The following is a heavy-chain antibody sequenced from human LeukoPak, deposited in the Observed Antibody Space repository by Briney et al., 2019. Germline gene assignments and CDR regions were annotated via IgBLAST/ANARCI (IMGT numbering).Heavy chain of an antibody. CDR3: TKNQWGSATHFDF. D-gene: IGHD3-16*01. V-gene: IGHV3-23*01. J-gene: IGHJ4*02. CDR1: GFTFRDYA. Sequence: GGYLGLSCAASGFTFRDYAMTWVRQAPGKGLEWVSTISGSTLSTYYAVSVKGRFTISRDNSNNTLYLQMSSLRAEDTALYYCTKNQWGSATHFDFWGRGTLVTVSS. CDR2: ISGSTLST.